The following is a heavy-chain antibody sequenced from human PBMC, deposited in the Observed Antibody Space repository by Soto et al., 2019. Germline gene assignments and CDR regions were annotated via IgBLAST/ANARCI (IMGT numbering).Heavy chain of an antibody. J-gene: IGHJ6*02. CDR1: GFTFSDFA. V-gene: IGHV3-23*01. Sequence: PGGSLRLSCLASGFTFSDFATTWVRHVPGRGLEWVASLDGAGGSTYYVESVRGRFSISRDNSQNTLFLQMKRLTVDDTAIYYCAAPRDEYGSGVSWFTYGMDIWGQGTTVTVSS. D-gene: IGHD3-10*01. CDR2: LDGAGGST. CDR3: AAPRDEYGSGVSWFTYGMDI.